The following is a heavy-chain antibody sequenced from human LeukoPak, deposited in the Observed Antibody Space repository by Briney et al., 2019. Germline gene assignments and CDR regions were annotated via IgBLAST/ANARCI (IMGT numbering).Heavy chain of an antibody. V-gene: IGHV3-7*01. CDR3: ARPLPLDTAMVYDY. J-gene: IGHJ4*02. CDR2: IRQDGNEK. Sequence: GGSLRLSCAASGFSFSSYYMVWVRQAPGKGLEWVANIRQDGNEKYSVDSVKGRFTISRDNAKNSLYLQMNSLRAEDTAVYYCARPLPLDTAMVYDYWGQGTLVIVSS. CDR1: GFSFSSYY. D-gene: IGHD5-18*01.